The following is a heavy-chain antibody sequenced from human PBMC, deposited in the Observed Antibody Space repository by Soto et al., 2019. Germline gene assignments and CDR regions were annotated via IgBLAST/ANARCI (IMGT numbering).Heavy chain of an antibody. V-gene: IGHV4-59*08. D-gene: IGHD3-9*01. CDR2: IDYSGST. CDR3: ARHLYYDISPCYLQPYHYYGMYV. J-gene: IGHJ6*02. CDR1: GGPISGYY. Sequence: SETLSLTCTVSGGPISGYYWSWIRQPPGKRLEWIGYIDYSGSTNYNPSLKSRVTISVDTSEKQFSLNLSSVTAADTAVYYCARHLYYDISPCYLQPYHYYGMYVWGQGTTVTGSS.